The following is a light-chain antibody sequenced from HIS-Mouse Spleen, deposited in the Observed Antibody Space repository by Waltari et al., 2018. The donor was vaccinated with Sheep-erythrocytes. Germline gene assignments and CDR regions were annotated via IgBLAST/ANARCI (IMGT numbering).Light chain of an antibody. CDR3: CSYAGSYNHV. Sequence: QSALTQPASVSGSPGQALPISCPGTSSDVGSYNLVSWYQQHPGKAPKLMIYEGSKRPSGVSNRFSGSKSGNTASLTISGLQAEDEADYYCCSYAGSYNHVFATGTKVTVL. CDR2: EGS. V-gene: IGLV2-14*02. CDR1: SSDVGSYNL. J-gene: IGLJ1*01.